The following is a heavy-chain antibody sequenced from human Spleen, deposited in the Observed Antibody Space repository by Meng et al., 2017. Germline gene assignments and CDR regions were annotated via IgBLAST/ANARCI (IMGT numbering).Heavy chain of an antibody. D-gene: IGHD3-22*01. V-gene: IGHV3-21*01. J-gene: IGHJ4*02. Sequence: GGSLKISCAASGFTFSIYSMNWVRQAPGKGLEWVSSISSSSSYIYYADSVKGRFTISRDNAQNSLYLQMNSLRAEDTAVYYCARDPAKYDSSGYPTDYWGQGTLVTVSS. CDR3: ARDPAKYDSSGYPTDY. CDR2: ISSSSSYI. CDR1: GFTFSIYS.